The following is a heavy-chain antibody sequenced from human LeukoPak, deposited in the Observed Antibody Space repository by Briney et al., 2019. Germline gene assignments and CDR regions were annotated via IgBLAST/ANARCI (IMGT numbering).Heavy chain of an antibody. D-gene: IGHD1-26*01. CDR1: GFTFSSYG. V-gene: IGHV3-30*03. J-gene: IGHJ3*02. CDR2: ISYDGSNK. CDR3: VVGATEAGWAFDI. Sequence: GRSLRLSCAASGFTFSSYGMHWVRQAPGKGLEWVAVISYDGSNKYYADSVKGRFTISRDNSKNTLYLQMNSLRAEDTAVYYRVVGATEAGWAFDIWGQGTMVTVSS.